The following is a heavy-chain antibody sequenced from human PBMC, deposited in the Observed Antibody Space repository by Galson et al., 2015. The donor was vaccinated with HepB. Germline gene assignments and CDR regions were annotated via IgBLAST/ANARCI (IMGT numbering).Heavy chain of an antibody. J-gene: IGHJ6*02. CDR3: ARESVYDNTGSPVPRNVGVDV. D-gene: IGHD3-22*01. CDR1: GDSVSSSTAA. V-gene: IGHV6-1*01. CDR2: TYYRSKWYN. Sequence: CAIPGDSVSSSTAAWNWIRQSPSRGLEWLGRTYYRSKWYNDYAVSVKSRITINPDTSKNQFSLHLSSVTPDDTAVYYCARESVYDNTGSPVPRNVGVDVWGQGTTVTVSS.